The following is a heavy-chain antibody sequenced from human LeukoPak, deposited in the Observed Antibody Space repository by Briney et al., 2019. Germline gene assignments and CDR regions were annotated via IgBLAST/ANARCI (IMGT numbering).Heavy chain of an antibody. D-gene: IGHD2-15*01. V-gene: IGHV4-31*03. CDR3: ARDNSGPNDY. CDR2: IYYSGST. CDR1: GGSISSGGYY. Sequence: PSETLSLTCTVSGGSISSGGYYWSWIRQHPGKGLEWIGYIYYSGSTYCNPFLKSRVTISVDTSKNQFSLKLSSVTAADTAVYYCARDNSGPNDYWGQGTLVTVSS. J-gene: IGHJ4*02.